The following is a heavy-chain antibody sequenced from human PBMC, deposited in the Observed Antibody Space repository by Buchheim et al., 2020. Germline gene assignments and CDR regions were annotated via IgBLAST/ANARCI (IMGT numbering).Heavy chain of an antibody. CDR3: ARTFPFDY. Sequence: QVQLVQSGAEVRKPGASVKISCKASGYSFISFAIHWVRQAPGQGLEWMGWVNAGNGNTGYSQNFQGRVSITADKTASTDYMELKSLTSEDTAVYYCARTFPFDYWGQGTL. CDR1: GYSFISFA. V-gene: IGHV1-3*01. CDR2: VNAGNGNT. J-gene: IGHJ4*02. D-gene: IGHD3-3*02.